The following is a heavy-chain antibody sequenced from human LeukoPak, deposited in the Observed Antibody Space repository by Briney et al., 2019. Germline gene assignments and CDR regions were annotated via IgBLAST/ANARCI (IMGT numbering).Heavy chain of an antibody. Sequence: ASVKVSCKAFGYTFTSNYMHWVRQAPGQGPEWMGVISPSGGSTTYAQKFQGRVTLTRDMPTSTAYMELSSLRSEDTAVYYCARKGYFDWITGFDPWGQGTLVTVSS. J-gene: IGHJ5*02. CDR1: GYTFTSNY. CDR2: ISPSGGST. CDR3: ARKGYFDWITGFDP. V-gene: IGHV1-46*01. D-gene: IGHD3-9*01.